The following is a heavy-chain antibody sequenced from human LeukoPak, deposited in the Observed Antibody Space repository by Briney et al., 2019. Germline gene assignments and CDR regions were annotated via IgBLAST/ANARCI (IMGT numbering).Heavy chain of an antibody. CDR1: GYSFASFW. V-gene: IGHV5-51*01. D-gene: IGHD2-2*01. Sequence: GESLKISCKGSGYSFASFWIGWVRQMPGKGLEWMGVIYPADSDTRYSPSLQGQVTISADKSTSTAYLQWSTLKASDTAIYYCARQSAAAQYTNWFDPWGQGTLVTVSS. CDR2: IYPADSDT. J-gene: IGHJ5*02. CDR3: ARQSAAAQYTNWFDP.